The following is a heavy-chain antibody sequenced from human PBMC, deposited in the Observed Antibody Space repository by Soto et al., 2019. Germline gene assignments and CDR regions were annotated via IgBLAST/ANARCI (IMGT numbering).Heavy chain of an antibody. CDR1: GFTFDDYA. CDR3: AKGIAAANWFDP. D-gene: IGHD6-13*01. CDR2: ISWNSGSI. Sequence: GGSLRLSCAASGFTFDDYAMHWVRQAPGKGLEWVSGISWNSGSIGYADSVKGRFTISRDNAKNSLYLQMNSLRAEDTALYYCAKGIAAANWFDPWGQGTLVTVSS. V-gene: IGHV3-9*01. J-gene: IGHJ5*02.